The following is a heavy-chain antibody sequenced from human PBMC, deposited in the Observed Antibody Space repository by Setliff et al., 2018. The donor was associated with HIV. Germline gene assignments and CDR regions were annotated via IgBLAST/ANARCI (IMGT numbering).Heavy chain of an antibody. J-gene: IGHJ4*02. Sequence: SETLSLTCTVSGVSITTYYWSWIRQTPGKGLEWIGYIYYIGSVIYNYSFESRVTMTLDMSKSQFSLKLSSVTAADTAVYYCARVIPVVVVSKIEHYFDYWGQGTLVTVSS. CDR2: IYYIGSV. CDR1: GVSITTYY. CDR3: ARVIPVVVVSKIEHYFDY. V-gene: IGHV4-59*08. D-gene: IGHD2-15*01.